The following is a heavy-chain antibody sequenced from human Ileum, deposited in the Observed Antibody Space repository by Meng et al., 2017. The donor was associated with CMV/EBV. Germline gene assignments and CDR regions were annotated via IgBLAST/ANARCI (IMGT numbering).Heavy chain of an antibody. V-gene: IGHV3-21*06. D-gene: IGHD3-10*01. Sequence: GESLKISCAGSGFTFNNYAVTWVRQAPGKGLEWVSSISSSGSFTYYADSVKGRFTISRDNAKNSLYVQMNSLRVEDTAVYYCARDRASRSYGMDVWGQGTTGTVSS. CDR3: ARDRASRSYGMDV. J-gene: IGHJ6*02. CDR2: ISSSGSFT. CDR1: GFTFNNYA.